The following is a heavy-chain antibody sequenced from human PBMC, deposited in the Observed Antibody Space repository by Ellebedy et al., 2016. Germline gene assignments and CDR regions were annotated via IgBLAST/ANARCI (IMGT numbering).Heavy chain of an antibody. CDR2: VNTFSGNT. Sequence: ASVKVSCXASGYTFTTFSITWVRQVPGQGLEWMGFVNTFSGNTKFAQKFQGRVSMTTDSSTHTAYMDLRSLRSYDTAIYYCAKTSGWGYGENWGQGTLVTVSS. D-gene: IGHD3-10*01. CDR3: AKTSGWGYGEN. J-gene: IGHJ4*02. V-gene: IGHV1-18*04. CDR1: GYTFTTFS.